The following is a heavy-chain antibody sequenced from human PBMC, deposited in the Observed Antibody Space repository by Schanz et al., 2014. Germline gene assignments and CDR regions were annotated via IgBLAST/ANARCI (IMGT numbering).Heavy chain of an antibody. D-gene: IGHD6-13*01. Sequence: QVQLVESGGGVVQPGTSLRLSCAASGFTFSSYPMHWVRQAPGKGLEWVAVISYAGDNEFYADSVKGRFSISRDYSKSTLYLQMNSLRAEDTAVYYCARGGSKFYLDYWGQGTLVTVSS. CDR3: ARGGSKFYLDY. V-gene: IGHV3-30*04. J-gene: IGHJ4*02. CDR2: ISYAGDNE. CDR1: GFTFSSYP.